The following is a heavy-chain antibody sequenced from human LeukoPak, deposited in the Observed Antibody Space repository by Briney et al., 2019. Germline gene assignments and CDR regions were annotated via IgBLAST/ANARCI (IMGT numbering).Heavy chain of an antibody. V-gene: IGHV3-21*01. CDR1: GFSFSNYN. CDR3: ARDLRGYYYLTGY. CDR2: ISSSSSYI. D-gene: IGHD1-26*01. J-gene: IGHJ4*01. Sequence: PGGSLRVSSAAPGFSFSNYNMNAVRQAPGKGLEWVSFISSSSSYIYSADSVKGRFTISRDNAKNSLYMQMNSLRAEDTPVYYCARDLRGYYYLTGYWGHTTLVTVSS.